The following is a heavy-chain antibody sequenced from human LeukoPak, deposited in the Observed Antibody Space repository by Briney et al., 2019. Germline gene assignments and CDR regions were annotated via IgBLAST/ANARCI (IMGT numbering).Heavy chain of an antibody. CDR1: GDSISTYY. Sequence: SETLSLTCSISGDSISTYYWSWIRQTPGKGLEWIGYIYYSGDTNYNPSLKSRVTISVDTSKNQFSLKLSSVTAADTAVYYCARDKRGYSSSWFDYWGQGTLVTVSS. CDR2: IYYSGDT. D-gene: IGHD6-13*01. V-gene: IGHV4-59*12. CDR3: ARDKRGYSSSWFDY. J-gene: IGHJ4*02.